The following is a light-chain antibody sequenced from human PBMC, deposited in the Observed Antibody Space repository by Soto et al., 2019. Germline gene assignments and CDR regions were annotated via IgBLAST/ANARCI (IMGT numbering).Light chain of an antibody. CDR1: QSVSSN. Sequence: VLTQSPGVLFLSPGERAPLSCMASQSVSSNLAWYQQKPGQAPRLLIYGASTRATGIPARFSGSGSGTDFTLTISRLEPEDFAVYYCQQYGSSPLTFGGGTKVDIK. CDR3: QQYGSSPLT. J-gene: IGKJ4*01. CDR2: GAS. V-gene: IGKV3-20*01.